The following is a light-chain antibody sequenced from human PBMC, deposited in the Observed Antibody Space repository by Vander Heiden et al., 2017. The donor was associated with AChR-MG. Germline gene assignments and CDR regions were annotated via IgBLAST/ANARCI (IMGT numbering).Light chain of an antibody. CDR3: QQCDNTRFT. J-gene: IGKJ4*01. Sequence: DIQMTQSPSSLSASVGDRVTITCRASQNIANFLNWYLQKPGKAPKFLIYAATHLQSGVPSRFSGSGSGTDFTLTISSLQPEDFATYYCQQCDNTRFTFGGGTKVEIK. V-gene: IGKV1-39*01. CDR2: AAT. CDR1: QNIANF.